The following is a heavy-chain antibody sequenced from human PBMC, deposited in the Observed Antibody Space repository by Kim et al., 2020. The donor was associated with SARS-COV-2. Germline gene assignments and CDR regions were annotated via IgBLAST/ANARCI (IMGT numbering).Heavy chain of an antibody. Sequence: WGSLRLSCAASGFTFSSYSMNWVRQAPGKGLEWVSYISSSSSTIYYADSVKGRFTISRDNAKNSLYLQMNSLRDEDTAVYYCARPMYYYGSGPILYWCQGTLVTVSS. CDR3: ARPMYYYGSGPILY. V-gene: IGHV3-48*02. CDR1: GFTFSSYS. CDR2: ISSSSSTI. D-gene: IGHD3-10*01. J-gene: IGHJ4*02.